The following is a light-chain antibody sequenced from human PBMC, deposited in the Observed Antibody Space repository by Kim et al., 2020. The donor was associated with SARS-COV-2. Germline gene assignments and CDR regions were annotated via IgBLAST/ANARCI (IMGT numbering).Light chain of an antibody. J-gene: IGKJ5*01. V-gene: IGKV1-17*01. Sequence: ASLGDRVTIPCRASQDIRNDLGWYQQNPGRAPKRLIYGASSLQSGVPSRFSGSGSGTEFTLTINSLQPEDFATYFCLQHNTYPITFGQGTRLEIK. CDR2: GAS. CDR1: QDIRND. CDR3: LQHNTYPIT.